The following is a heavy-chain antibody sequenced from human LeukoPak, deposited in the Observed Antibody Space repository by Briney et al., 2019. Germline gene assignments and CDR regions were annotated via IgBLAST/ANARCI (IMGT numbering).Heavy chain of an antibody. CDR2: ISYDGSNK. Sequence: GGSLRLSCAASGFTFSSYAMHRVRQAPGKGLEWVAVISYDGSNKYYADSVKGRFTISRAKNTLYLQMNSLRAEDTAVYYCALSPSSGRDPTDYWGQGTLVTVSS. J-gene: IGHJ4*02. V-gene: IGHV3-30-3*01. D-gene: IGHD6-19*01. CDR1: GFTFSSYA. CDR3: ALSPSSGRDPTDY.